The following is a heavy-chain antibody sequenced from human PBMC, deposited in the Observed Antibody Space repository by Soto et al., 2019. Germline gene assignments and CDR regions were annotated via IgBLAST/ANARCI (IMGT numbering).Heavy chain of an antibody. CDR1: GGTFSSYA. J-gene: IGHJ4*02. D-gene: IGHD4-17*01. CDR2: IIPIFGTA. Sequence: QVQLVQSGAEVKKPGSSVKVSCKASGGTFSSYAISWVRQAPGQGLEWMGGIIPIFGTANYAQKFQGRVTITADESTSIAYMELSSLRSEDTAVYYCARLGHYGDYPYYFDYWGQGTLVTVSS. V-gene: IGHV1-69*12. CDR3: ARLGHYGDYPYYFDY.